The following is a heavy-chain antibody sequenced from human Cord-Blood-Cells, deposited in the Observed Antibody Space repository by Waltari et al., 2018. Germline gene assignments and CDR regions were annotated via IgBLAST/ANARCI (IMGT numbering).Heavy chain of an antibody. CDR3: ARAPGSYFDY. J-gene: IGHJ4*02. D-gene: IGHD3-10*01. Sequence: QVQLVESGGGVVQPGRSLRLSCAASGFTFSSYAMHWVRQAPGKVLEWVAVISADGSNKYYADSVKGRFTVSRDNSNNTLYLHMNSLRAEDTAVYYCARAPGSYFDYWGQGTLVTVSS. V-gene: IGHV3-30*04. CDR1: GFTFSSYA. CDR2: ISADGSNK.